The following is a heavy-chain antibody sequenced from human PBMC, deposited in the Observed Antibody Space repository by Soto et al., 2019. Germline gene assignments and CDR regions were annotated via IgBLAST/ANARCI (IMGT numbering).Heavy chain of an antibody. V-gene: IGHV1-69*13. CDR3: ARGSRRGIAAAGPYFDY. Sequence: SVKVSCKASGGTFSSYAISWVRQAPGQGLEWMGGIIPIFGTVNYAQKFQGRVTITADESTSTAYMELSSLRSEDTAVYYCARGSRRGIAAAGPYFDYWGQGTLVTVSS. D-gene: IGHD6-13*01. CDR1: GGTFSSYA. CDR2: IIPIFGTV. J-gene: IGHJ4*02.